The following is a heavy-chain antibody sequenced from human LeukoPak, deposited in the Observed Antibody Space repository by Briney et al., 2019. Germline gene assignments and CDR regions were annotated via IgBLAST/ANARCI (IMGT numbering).Heavy chain of an antibody. CDR1: GFTFSSYA. V-gene: IGHV3-30-3*01. Sequence: GGSLRLSCAASGFTFSSYAMHWVRQAPGKGLEWVAVISYDGSNKYYADSVKGRFTISRDNSKNTLYLQMNSLRAEDTAVYYCARDGRFGELLLPYFDYWGQGTLVTVSS. D-gene: IGHD3-10*01. J-gene: IGHJ4*02. CDR3: ARDGRFGELLLPYFDY. CDR2: ISYDGSNK.